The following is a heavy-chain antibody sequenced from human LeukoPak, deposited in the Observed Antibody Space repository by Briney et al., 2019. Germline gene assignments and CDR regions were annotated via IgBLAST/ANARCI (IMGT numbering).Heavy chain of an antibody. J-gene: IGHJ6*01. CDR1: GGSISSGDYY. CDR3: ARDKYKLLSYYYGMDV. D-gene: IGHD2-2*01. V-gene: IGHV4-30-4*01. CDR2: IYYSGST. Sequence: SETLSLTCTVSGGSISSGDYYRSWIRQPPGKGLEWIGYIYYSGSTYYNPSLKSRVTISVDTSKNQFSLRLSSVSAADRAVYYCARDKYKLLSYYYGMDVWGKGTTVTVSS.